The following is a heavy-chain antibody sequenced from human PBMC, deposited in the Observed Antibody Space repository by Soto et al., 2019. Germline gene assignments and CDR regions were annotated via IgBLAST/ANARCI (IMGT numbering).Heavy chain of an antibody. Sequence: ASVKVSCKASGYTFTSYGISWVRQAPGQGLEWMGWISAYNGNTNYAQKLQGRVTMTTDTSTSTAYMELRSLRSDDTAVYYCVRDASGGSYLNYFDLWGQGTLVTVSS. D-gene: IGHD6-19*01. V-gene: IGHV1-18*01. J-gene: IGHJ5*02. CDR2: ISAYNGNT. CDR3: VRDASGGSYLNYFDL. CDR1: GYTFTSYG.